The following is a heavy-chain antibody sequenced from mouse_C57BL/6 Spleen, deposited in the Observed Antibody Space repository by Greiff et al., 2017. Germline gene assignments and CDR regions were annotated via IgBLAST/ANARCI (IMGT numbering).Heavy chain of an antibody. Sequence: EVMLVESGGGLVKPGGSLKLSCAASGFTFSDYGMHWVRQAPEKGLEWVAYISSGSSTIYYADTVKGRFTISRDNAKNTLFLQMTSLRSEDTAMYYCARGDYYGSSLYYFDYWGQGTTLTVSS. J-gene: IGHJ2*01. CDR2: ISSGSSTI. V-gene: IGHV5-17*01. D-gene: IGHD1-1*01. CDR1: GFTFSDYG. CDR3: ARGDYYGSSLYYFDY.